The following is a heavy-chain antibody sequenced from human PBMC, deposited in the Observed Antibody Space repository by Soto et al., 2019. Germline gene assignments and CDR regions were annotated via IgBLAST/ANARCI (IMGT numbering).Heavy chain of an antibody. V-gene: IGHV1-69*13. D-gene: IGHD1-26*01. CDR1: GGTFSSYA. CDR3: ARDRGSLIGNWFDP. J-gene: IGHJ5*02. CDR2: IIPIFGTA. Sequence: SVKVSCKASGGTFSSYAISWVRQAPGQGLEWMGGIIPIFGTANYAQKFQGRVTITADESTSTAYMELSSLRSEDTAVYYCARDRGSLIGNWFDPWGQGTLVTVSS.